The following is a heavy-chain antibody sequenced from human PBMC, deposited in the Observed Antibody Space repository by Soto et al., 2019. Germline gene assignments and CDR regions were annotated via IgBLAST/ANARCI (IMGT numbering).Heavy chain of an antibody. CDR1: GYDFINYW. CDR3: AKTARNYYYNDMDV. V-gene: IGHV5-51*01. Sequence: GESLKVSCKASGYDFINYWMAWVRQMHGRGLEWMGIIYPGDSDTRYSPSFQGQVTISADKSISTAYLQWSSLKASDTAMYYCAKTARNYYYNDMDVWGQGTTVPSP. CDR2: IYPGDSDT. J-gene: IGHJ6*02.